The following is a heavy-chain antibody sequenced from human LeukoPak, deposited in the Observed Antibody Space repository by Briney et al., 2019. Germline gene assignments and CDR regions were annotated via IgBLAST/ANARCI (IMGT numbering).Heavy chain of an antibody. Sequence: GRSLRLSCAASGFTFSSYGMHWVRQAPGKGLEWVAVIWYDGSNKYYADSVKGRFTIPRDNSKNTLYLQMNSLRAEDTALYHCARVRYCSSTSCYWGAFDIWGQGTMVTVSS. CDR2: IWYDGSNK. J-gene: IGHJ3*02. CDR3: ARVRYCSSTSCYWGAFDI. D-gene: IGHD2-2*01. V-gene: IGHV3-33*01. CDR1: GFTFSSYG.